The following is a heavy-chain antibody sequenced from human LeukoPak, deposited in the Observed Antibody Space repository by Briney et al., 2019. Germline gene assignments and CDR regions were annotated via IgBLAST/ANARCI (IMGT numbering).Heavy chain of an antibody. CDR1: GGSFSGYY. J-gene: IGHJ4*02. CDR3: ANRGGTTFYDSSGYLFDY. Sequence: SETLSLTCAVYGGSFSGYYWSWIRQPPGKGLEWIGETNHSGSTNYNPSLKSRVTISVDTSKNQFSLKLSSVTAADTAVYYCANRGGTTFYDSSGYLFDYWGQGTLVTVSS. D-gene: IGHD3-22*01. V-gene: IGHV4-34*01. CDR2: TNHSGST.